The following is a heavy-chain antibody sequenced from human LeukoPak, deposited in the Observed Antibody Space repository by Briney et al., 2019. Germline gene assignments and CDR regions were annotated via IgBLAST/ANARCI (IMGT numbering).Heavy chain of an antibody. D-gene: IGHD1-1*01. CDR1: GFTFSNYW. CDR2: MKQDGSEK. V-gene: IGHV3-7*01. J-gene: IGHJ4*02. CDR3: ARQLGRRSEFDY. Sequence: PGGSLRLSCAASGFTFSNYWMSWVRQAPGKGLEWVANMKQDGSEKYYVDSVKGRFTISRDNAKNSLYLQMNSLRAEDTAVYYCARQLGRRSEFDYWGQGTLVTVSS.